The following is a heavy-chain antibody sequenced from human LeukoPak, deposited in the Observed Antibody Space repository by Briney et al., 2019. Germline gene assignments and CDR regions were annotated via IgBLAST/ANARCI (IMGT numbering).Heavy chain of an antibody. D-gene: IGHD2-2*01. CDR3: ASSTQISKYADY. CDR1: GFTFSSYG. CDR2: INSDGSIT. J-gene: IGHJ4*02. V-gene: IGHV3-74*01. Sequence: PGGSLRLSCAASGFTFSSYGMHWVRRAPGKGRVWVSRINSDGSITTYADSVRGRFTISRDNAKSTLYLQMNSLRAEDTAVYYCASSTQISKYADYWGQGALVTVSS.